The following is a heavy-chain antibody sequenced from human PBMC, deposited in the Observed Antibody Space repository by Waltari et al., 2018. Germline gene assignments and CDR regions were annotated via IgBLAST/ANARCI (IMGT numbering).Heavy chain of an antibody. D-gene: IGHD6-13*01. J-gene: IGHJ4*02. CDR2: IIPIFGTA. CDR3: ARGGYSSSWSLFDY. CDR1: GGTFSSYA. Sequence: QVQLVQSGAGVKKPGSSVKVSCKASGGTFSSYAISWVRQAPGQGLEWMGGIIPIFGTANYAQKFQGRVTITADESTSTAYMELSSLRSEDTAVYYCARGGYSSSWSLFDYWGQGTLVTVSS. V-gene: IGHV1-69*01.